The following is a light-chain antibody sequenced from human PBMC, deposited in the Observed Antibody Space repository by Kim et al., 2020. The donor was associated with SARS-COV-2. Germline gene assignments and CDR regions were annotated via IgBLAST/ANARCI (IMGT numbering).Light chain of an antibody. CDR3: QQRSNWPFP. J-gene: IGKJ2*01. V-gene: IGKV3-11*01. CDR2: DAS. Sequence: EIVLTQSPATLSLSPGERATLSCRASQSVSSYLAWYQQKPGQAPRLLIYDASNRATGIPARFSGSGSGTDFTLTISSLEPEDFAVYYCQQRSNWPFPFGQGTKLEI. CDR1: QSVSSY.